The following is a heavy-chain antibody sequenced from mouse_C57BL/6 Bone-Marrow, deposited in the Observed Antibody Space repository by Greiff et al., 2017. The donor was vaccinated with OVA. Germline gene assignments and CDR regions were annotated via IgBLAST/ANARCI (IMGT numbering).Heavy chain of an antibody. D-gene: IGHD2-4*01. CDR1: GYTFTSYW. V-gene: IGHV1-72*01. CDR2: IDPNSGGT. J-gene: IGHJ2*01. CDR3: ARPIYYDYDVDY. Sequence: QVQLQQPGAELVKPGASVKLSCKASGYTFTSYWMHWVKQRPGRGLEWIGRIDPNSGGTKYNEKFKSKATLTVDKPSSTAYMQLSSLISEDSAVYYCARPIYYDYDVDYWGQGTTLTVSS.